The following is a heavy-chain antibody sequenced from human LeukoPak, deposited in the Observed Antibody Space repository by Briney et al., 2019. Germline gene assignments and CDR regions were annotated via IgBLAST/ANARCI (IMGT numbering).Heavy chain of an antibody. CDR3: ARWLELWPSIGYYGMDV. D-gene: IGHD5-18*01. CDR2: ISSSSSYI. CDR1: GFTFSSYS. J-gene: IGHJ6*02. V-gene: IGHV3-21*01. Sequence: PGGSLRLSCAASGFTFSSYSMNWVRQAPGKGLEWVSSISSSSSYIYYADSVKGRFTISRDNAKNSLYLQMNSLRAEDTAVYYCARWLELWPSIGYYGMDVWGQGTTVTVSS.